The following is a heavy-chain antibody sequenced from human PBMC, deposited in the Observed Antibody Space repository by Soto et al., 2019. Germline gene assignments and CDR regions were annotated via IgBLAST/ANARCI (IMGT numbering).Heavy chain of an antibody. D-gene: IGHD3-3*01. CDR2: ISAYNGNT. CDR3: ARDTYDFWSGYWRGDYSYYGTDV. J-gene: IGHJ6*02. V-gene: IGHV1-18*01. CDR1: GYTFTSYG. Sequence: ASVKVSCKASGYTFTSYGISWVRQAPGQGLEWMGWISAYNGNTNYAQKLQGRVTMTTDTSTSTAYMELRSLRSDDTAVYYCARDTYDFWSGYWRGDYSYYGTDVWGQGTTVTVSS.